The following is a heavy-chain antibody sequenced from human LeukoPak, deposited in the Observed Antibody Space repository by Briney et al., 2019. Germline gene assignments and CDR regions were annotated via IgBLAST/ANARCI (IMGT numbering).Heavy chain of an antibody. CDR2: IYTSGST. V-gene: IGHV4-59*10. CDR3: AGALQPPDLDY. J-gene: IGHJ4*02. CDR1: GGSFSGYY. Sequence: SETLSLTCAVYGGSFSGYYWSWIRQPAGKGLEWIGRIYTSGSTNYNPSLKSRVTMSVDTSKNQFSLKLSSVTAADTAVYYCAGALQPPDLDYWGQGTLVTVSS.